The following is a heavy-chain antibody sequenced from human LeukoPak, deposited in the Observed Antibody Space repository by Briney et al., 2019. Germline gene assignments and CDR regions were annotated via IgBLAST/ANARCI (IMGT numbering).Heavy chain of an antibody. CDR3: ARTFGGNFRLDY. J-gene: IGHJ4*02. CDR1: GYTFTSFG. Sequence: ASVKVSCTASGYTFTSFGITWVRQAPGQGLEWMGWISPYNGNTNYAQKLQDRVTMTTDTSTTTAHMEVRSLTSDDTAVYYCARTFGGNFRLDYWGQGTLVTVSS. D-gene: IGHD3-10*01. CDR2: ISPYNGNT. V-gene: IGHV1-18*01.